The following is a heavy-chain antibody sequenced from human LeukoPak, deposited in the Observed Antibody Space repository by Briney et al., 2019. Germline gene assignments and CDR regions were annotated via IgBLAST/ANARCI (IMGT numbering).Heavy chain of an antibody. CDR3: ASGYYYGSGSYRY. D-gene: IGHD3-10*01. CDR2: INHSGST. Sequence: SETLSLTCAVYGGSFSGYYWSWIRQPPGKGLEWIGEINHSGSTNYNPSLKSRVTISVDTSKNQFSLKLSSVTAAGTAVYYCASGYYYGSGSYRYWGQGTLVTVSS. V-gene: IGHV4-34*01. J-gene: IGHJ4*02. CDR1: GGSFSGYY.